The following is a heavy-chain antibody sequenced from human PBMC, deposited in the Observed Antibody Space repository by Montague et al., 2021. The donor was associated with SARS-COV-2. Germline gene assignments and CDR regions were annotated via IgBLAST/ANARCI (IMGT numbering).Heavy chain of an antibody. Sequence: SETLSLTCTVSGGSITRNYYWGWIRQPPGKGLEWVGNIYYSGTTXINPSLESRVTISVDASKNQFSLNLTSVTAADTAEYYCARPLVRGVPKAFDIWGQGALVIVSS. CDR1: GGSITRNYY. CDR2: IYYSGTT. CDR3: ARPLVRGVPKAFDI. D-gene: IGHD3-10*01. V-gene: IGHV4-39*01. J-gene: IGHJ3*02.